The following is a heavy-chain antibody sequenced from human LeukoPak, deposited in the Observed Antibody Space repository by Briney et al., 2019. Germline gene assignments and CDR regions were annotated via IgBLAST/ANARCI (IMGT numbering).Heavy chain of an antibody. D-gene: IGHD7-27*01. V-gene: IGHV4-59*12. CDR3: ASGGAVLGIGYYYFYMDV. Sequence: SETLSLTCTVSGGSLSSYYWSWIRQPPGKGLEWIGYIYYSGSTNYNPSLKSRVTISVDTSKNQFSLKLSSVTAADTAVYYFASGGAVLGIGYYYFYMDVWGKGTTVTVSS. CDR2: IYYSGST. J-gene: IGHJ6*03. CDR1: GGSLSSYY.